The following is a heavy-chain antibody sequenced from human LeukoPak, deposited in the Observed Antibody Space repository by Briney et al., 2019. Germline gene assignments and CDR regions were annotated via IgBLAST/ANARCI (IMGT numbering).Heavy chain of an antibody. D-gene: IGHD1-14*01. CDR1: AGSIRSYY. J-gene: IGHJ6*02. V-gene: IGHV4-59*01. CDR2: IYYSGST. CDR3: ARVGGTNFYYYGMDV. Sequence: KPSETLSLTCTVSAGSIRSYYWSWLRQPPGKGLEWIGYIYYSGSTNYNPSLKSRVTISVDTSKNQFSPKLNSVTAADTAVYYCARVGGTNFYYYGMDVWGQGTTVTVSS.